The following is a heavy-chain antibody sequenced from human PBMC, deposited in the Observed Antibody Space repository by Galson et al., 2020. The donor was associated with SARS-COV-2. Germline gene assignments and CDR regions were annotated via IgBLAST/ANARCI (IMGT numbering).Heavy chain of an antibody. CDR3: AREPFIAVAGYFGY. Sequence: GESLKNSCAASGFTFSSYGMHWVRQAPGKGLEWVAVIWYDGSNKYYADSVKGRFTISRDNSKNTLYLQMNSLRAEDTAVYYCAREPFIAVAGYFGYWGQGTLVTVSS. CDR1: GFTFSSYG. CDR2: IWYDGSNK. V-gene: IGHV3-33*01. J-gene: IGHJ4*02. D-gene: IGHD6-19*01.